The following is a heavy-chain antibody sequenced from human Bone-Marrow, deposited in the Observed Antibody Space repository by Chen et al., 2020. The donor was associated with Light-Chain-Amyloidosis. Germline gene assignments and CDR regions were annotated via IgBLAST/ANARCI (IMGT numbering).Heavy chain of an antibody. Sequence: QVQLVQSGAEVKKPGSSVKVSCKASGGTFSSYAISWVRQAPGQGLEWMGRIIPILGIANYAQKFQGRVTITADKSTSTAYMELSSLRSEDTAVYYCATPILAAAGTTGYYGMDVWGQGTTVTVSS. CDR1: GGTFSSYA. D-gene: IGHD6-13*01. CDR2: IIPILGIA. V-gene: IGHV1-69*04. CDR3: ATPILAAAGTTGYYGMDV. J-gene: IGHJ6*02.